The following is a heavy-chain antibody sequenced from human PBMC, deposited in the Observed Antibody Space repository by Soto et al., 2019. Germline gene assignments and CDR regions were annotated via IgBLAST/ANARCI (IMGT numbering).Heavy chain of an antibody. CDR3: ARHISSRWYTSGYYFDY. V-gene: IGHV4-39*01. CDR2: IYYSGST. Sequence: TSETLSLTCTVSGGSISSSSYYWGWIRQPPGKGLEWIGSIYYSGSTYYNPSLKSRVTISVDTSKNQFSLKLSSVTAADTAVYYCARHISSRWYTSGYYFDYWGQGTLVTVSS. D-gene: IGHD6-13*01. J-gene: IGHJ4*02. CDR1: GGSISSSSYY.